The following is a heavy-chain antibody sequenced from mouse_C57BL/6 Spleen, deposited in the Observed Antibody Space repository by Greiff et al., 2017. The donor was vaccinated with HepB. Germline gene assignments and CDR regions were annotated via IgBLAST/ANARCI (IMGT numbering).Heavy chain of an antibody. D-gene: IGHD4-1*02. J-gene: IGHJ1*03. V-gene: IGHV1-18*01. CDR2: INPNNGGT. CDR3: ARSTGTYWYFDV. CDR1: GYTFTDYN. Sequence: EVQLQQYGPELVKPGASVKIPCKASGYTFTDYNMDWVKQSHGKSLEWIGDINPNNGGTIYNQKFKGKATLTVDKSSSTAYMELRSLTSEDTAVYYCARSTGTYWYFDVWGTGTTVTVSS.